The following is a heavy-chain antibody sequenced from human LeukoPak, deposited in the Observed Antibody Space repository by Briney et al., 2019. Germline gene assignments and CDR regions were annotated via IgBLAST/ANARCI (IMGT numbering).Heavy chain of an antibody. CDR1: GYTLTELS. CDR3: ATAPSQQQLVLVY. J-gene: IGHJ4*02. V-gene: IGHV1-24*01. CDR2: FDPEDGET. D-gene: IGHD6-13*01. Sequence: ASVKVSCKVSGYTLTELSMHWVRQAPGKGLEWMGGFDPEDGETIYAQKFQGRVTMTEDTSTGTAYMELSSLRSEDTAVYYCATAPSQQQLVLVYWGQGTLVTVSS.